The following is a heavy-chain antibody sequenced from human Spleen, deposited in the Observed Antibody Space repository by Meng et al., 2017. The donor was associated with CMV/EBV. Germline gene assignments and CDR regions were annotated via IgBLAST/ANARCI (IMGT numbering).Heavy chain of an antibody. CDR3: ARDLSLEGASAPYYYYYGMDV. V-gene: IGHV3-30-3*01. D-gene: IGHD1-26*01. J-gene: IGHJ6*02. CDR1: GFTFSTYA. Sequence: GGSLRLSCAASGFTFSTYAMHWVRQAPGKGLEWVAVISNDGDRQYYADFAEGRFTISRDNSKNTLYLQMNSLRAEDTAVYYCARDLSLEGASAPYYYYYGMDVWGQGTTVTVSS. CDR2: ISNDGDRQ.